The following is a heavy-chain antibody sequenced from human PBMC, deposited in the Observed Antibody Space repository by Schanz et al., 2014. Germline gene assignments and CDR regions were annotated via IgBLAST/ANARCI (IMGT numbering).Heavy chain of an antibody. V-gene: IGHV3-66*01. J-gene: IGHJ4*02. D-gene: IGHD3-3*01. CDR2: IYSGGST. Sequence: EVQLVTSGGDLVQPGGSLRLSCAASGFTVSRNYMSWVRQAPGKGLEWVSVIYSGGSTDYADSVKGRFTISRDNAKNSLYLQMNSLRAEDTAVYYCARDKGGYYPFDYWGQGTLVTVSS. CDR3: ARDKGGYYPFDY. CDR1: GFTVSRNY.